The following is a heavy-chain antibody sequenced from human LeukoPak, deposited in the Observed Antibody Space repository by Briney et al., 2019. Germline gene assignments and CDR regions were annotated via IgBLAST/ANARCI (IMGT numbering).Heavy chain of an antibody. CDR2: IHDSGST. Sequence: SETLSLTCTVSGASISSGDYHWNWIRQPPGKGLEWIGFIHDSGSTYYNPSLKSRVSISRDMSKNQLSLMLSSVTAADTAVYYCTRGFGAGNYYYGWFDPWGQGTLVSVSS. CDR1: GASISSGDYH. V-gene: IGHV4-30-4*01. D-gene: IGHD3-10*01. J-gene: IGHJ5*02. CDR3: TRGFGAGNYYYGWFDP.